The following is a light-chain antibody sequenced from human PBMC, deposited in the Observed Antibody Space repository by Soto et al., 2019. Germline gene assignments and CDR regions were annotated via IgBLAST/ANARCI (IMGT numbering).Light chain of an antibody. J-gene: IGLJ2*01. CDR3: FSFSGKKTYAV. CDR2: DVT. V-gene: IGLV2-23*02. CDR1: SNDVGNYNL. Sequence: QSALTQPASVSGSPGQSITISCTGTSNDVGNYNLVSWYQHHPDKAPKLIIYDVTRRPSGVSYRFSGSKSGNTASLTISGLQAEDEADYYCFSFSGKKTYAVFGGGTKLTVL.